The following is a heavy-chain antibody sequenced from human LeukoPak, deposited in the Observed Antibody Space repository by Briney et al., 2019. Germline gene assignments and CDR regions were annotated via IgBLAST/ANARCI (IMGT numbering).Heavy chain of an antibody. CDR2: VYAGGTT. V-gene: IGHV3-66*01. CDR1: GFTVSTNY. Sequence: GGSLRLSRAASGFTVSTNYMIWVRQAPGKGLEWVSVVYAGGTTYYADSVRGRFTISRDNSKNTVYLQMNSLRVGDTAVYYCARGVTLTSSTGWSDYWGQGTLVTVSS. D-gene: IGHD6-19*01. J-gene: IGHJ4*02. CDR3: ARGVTLTSSTGWSDY.